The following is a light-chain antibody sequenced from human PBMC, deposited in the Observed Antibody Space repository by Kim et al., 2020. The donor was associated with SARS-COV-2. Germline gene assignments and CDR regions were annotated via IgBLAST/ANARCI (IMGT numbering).Light chain of an antibody. CDR1: RGIATA. CDR2: GAS. CDR3: QKYNIAPGT. Sequence: GDRVTITCRASRGIATALAWYQQKAGKLPQLLIYGASTLQSGVPSRFSGTGSGRDFSLTISSLQPEDVGTYYCQKYNIAPGTFGGGTKVDIK. J-gene: IGKJ4*01. V-gene: IGKV1-27*01.